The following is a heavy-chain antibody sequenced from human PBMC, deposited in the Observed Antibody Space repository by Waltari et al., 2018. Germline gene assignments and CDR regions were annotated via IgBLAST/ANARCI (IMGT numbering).Heavy chain of an antibody. D-gene: IGHD6-19*01. J-gene: IGHJ1*01. CDR3: ATSVGGNMEFDN. CDR2: NSAHNGNT. Sequence: QAQLAQSGAEVKKPGASVKVSCKASAYTFSTYGITWVRQVPGQGLEWMGWNSAHNGNTNHAQKFQDRVTLTTDTSTHTAYLEMRSLTADDTAVYYCATSVGGNMEFDNWGQGTLVTVSS. CDR1: AYTFSTYG. V-gene: IGHV1-18*01.